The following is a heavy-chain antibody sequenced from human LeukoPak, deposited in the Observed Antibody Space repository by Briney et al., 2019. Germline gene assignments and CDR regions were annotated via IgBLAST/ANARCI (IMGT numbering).Heavy chain of an antibody. V-gene: IGHV1-18*01. CDR1: GYTFTSYG. J-gene: IGHJ6*02. D-gene: IGHD6-13*01. Sequence: ASVKVSCKASGYTFTSYGISWVRQAPGQGLEWMGWISAYNGNTNYAQKLQGRVTMTTDTSTSTAYMELRSLRSDDTAVYYCARDRPWYSSSWYPNVYYYYGMDVWGQGTTVTVSS. CDR2: ISAYNGNT. CDR3: ARDRPWYSSSWYPNVYYYYGMDV.